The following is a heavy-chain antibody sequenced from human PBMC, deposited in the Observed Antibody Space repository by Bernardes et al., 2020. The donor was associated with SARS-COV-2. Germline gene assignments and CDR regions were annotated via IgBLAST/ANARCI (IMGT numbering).Heavy chain of an antibody. Sequence: GGSLRLSCAASGFTFAGYAMSWVRQAPGQGLEWVSTIGGSGGSTYYADSVKGRFTISRDNSRNTLYLQKNSLRAEDTAVYYCAAMGTSTHRPYYWGQGTLVTVSS. CDR2: IGGSGGST. V-gene: IGHV3-23*01. CDR1: GFTFAGYA. CDR3: AAMGTSTHRPYY. D-gene: IGHD7-27*01. J-gene: IGHJ4*02.